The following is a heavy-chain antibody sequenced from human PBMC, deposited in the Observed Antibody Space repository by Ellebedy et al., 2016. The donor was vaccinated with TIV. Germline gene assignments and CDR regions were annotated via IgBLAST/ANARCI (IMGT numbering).Heavy chain of an antibody. CDR2: ISSSGSAI. J-gene: IGHJ4*02. CDR1: GFTFSSYS. CDR3: ATQLWNTEF. V-gene: IGHV3-48*04. D-gene: IGHD5-24*01. Sequence: GESLKISCAASGFTFSSYSMNWVRQTPTKGLEWVSYISSSGSAIYYADSVKGRFTISRDNAKNSLYLQMNSLRAEDTAVYYCATQLWNTEFWGQGTLVVVSS.